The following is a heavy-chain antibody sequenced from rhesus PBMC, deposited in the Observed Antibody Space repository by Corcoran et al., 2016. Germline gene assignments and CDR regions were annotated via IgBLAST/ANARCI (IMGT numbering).Heavy chain of an antibody. CDR3: ARQIFWTGLDY. D-gene: IGHD3-3*01. J-gene: IGHJ4*01. CDR2: IFGSIGST. V-gene: IGHV4S7*01. Sequence: QVQLQESGPGLVKPSETLSLTCAVSGGSISGGYGWSWIRQPPGKGLEWIGHIFGSIGSTYYNPTLKSRGTISRDTSKNQFSLKLSSVTAADTAVYYCARQIFWTGLDYWGQGVLVTVSS. CDR1: GGSISGGYG.